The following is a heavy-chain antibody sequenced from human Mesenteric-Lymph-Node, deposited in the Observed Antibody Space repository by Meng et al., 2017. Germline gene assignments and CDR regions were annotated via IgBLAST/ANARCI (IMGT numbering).Heavy chain of an antibody. D-gene: IGHD2-2*01. J-gene: IGHJ3*02. CDR1: GGSISSYY. V-gene: IGHV4-4*07. Sequence: SETLSLTCTVSGGSISSYYWNWIRQTAGKGLEWIGRIDSSGTTKYNPSLKSRVTVFLETSKNQFSLKVTSVTAADTVVYFCARVLFSSWSQDAFDIWGQGTMVTVSS. CDR3: ARVLFSSWSQDAFDI. CDR2: IDSSGTT.